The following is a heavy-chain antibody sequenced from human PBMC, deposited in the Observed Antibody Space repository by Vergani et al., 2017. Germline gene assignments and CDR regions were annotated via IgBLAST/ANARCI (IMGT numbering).Heavy chain of an antibody. CDR3: AKDLGTSSGGGWFDP. Sequence: EVQLEESGGGLVLPGRSLRLSCVASGFTSAGYALHWVRQAPGKGLEWVSGISWNSNSIGYADSVKGRFTISRDNAKNSLYLQMNSLRAEDTALCYCAKDLGTSSGGGWFDPWGKGPLVTVSS. D-gene: IGHD6-6*01. J-gene: IGHJ5*02. CDR1: GFTSAGYA. CDR2: ISWNSNSI. V-gene: IGHV3-9*02.